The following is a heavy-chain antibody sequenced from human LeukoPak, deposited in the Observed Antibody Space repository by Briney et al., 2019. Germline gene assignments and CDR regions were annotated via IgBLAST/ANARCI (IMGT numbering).Heavy chain of an antibody. CDR2: INPSGGST. CDR3: ARGRGYSSSWYSKYYYYYYMDV. J-gene: IGHJ6*03. Sequence: AASVKVSCKASGYTFTSYYMHWVRQAPGQGLEWMGIINPSGGSTSYAQKFQGRVTMTRNTSISTAYMELSSLRSEDTAVYYCARGRGYSSSWYSKYYYYYYMDVWGKGTTVTISS. CDR1: GYTFTSYY. V-gene: IGHV1-46*01. D-gene: IGHD6-13*01.